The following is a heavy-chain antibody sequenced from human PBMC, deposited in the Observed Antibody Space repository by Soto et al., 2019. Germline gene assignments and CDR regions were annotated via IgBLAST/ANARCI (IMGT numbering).Heavy chain of an antibody. CDR1: GYTFTDYY. CDR3: ARGPSHGAFDI. V-gene: IGHV1-2*04. CDR2: INPNSGDT. Sequence: QVQLAQSGAEVKNPGASVKVSCKASGYTFTDYYIHWLRQAPAQGLEWMGWINPNSGDTKYAQKSQGWATMTRDTSISTTYMELSTLTADDTDLCYCARGPSHGAFDIWGQGTIITVSS. J-gene: IGHJ3*02.